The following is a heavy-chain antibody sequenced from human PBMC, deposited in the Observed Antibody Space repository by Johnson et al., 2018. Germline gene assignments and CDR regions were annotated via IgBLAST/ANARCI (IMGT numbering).Heavy chain of an antibody. CDR3: AKGVTIFGVVTQAYDYMDV. J-gene: IGHJ6*03. CDR1: GFTVSSNY. Sequence: EVQLVESGGGLVQPGGSLRLSCAAYGFTVSSNYMSWVRQAPGKGLEWVSAISGSGGSTYYADSVKGRFTISRDNSKNRLYLQMNSLRAEDTAVYYCAKGVTIFGVVTQAYDYMDVWGKGTTVTVYS. V-gene: IGHV3-23*04. CDR2: ISGSGGST. D-gene: IGHD3-3*01.